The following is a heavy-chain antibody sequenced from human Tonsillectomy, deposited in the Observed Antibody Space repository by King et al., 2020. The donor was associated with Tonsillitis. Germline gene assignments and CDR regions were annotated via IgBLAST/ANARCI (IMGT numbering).Heavy chain of an antibody. V-gene: IGHV4-59*08. Sequence: QLQESGPGLVKPSETLSLTCAVSGVSISRYYWSWVRQPPGKVLEWIGYVYNTGSTIYNPSLKSRVTMSLDRSKNQFALRLSCVTAADTAVYYCARLGRDWHNSLFDSWGQGILVTVSS. D-gene: IGHD5-24*01. CDR1: GVSISRYY. CDR3: ARLGRDWHNSLFDS. CDR2: VYNTGST. J-gene: IGHJ5*01.